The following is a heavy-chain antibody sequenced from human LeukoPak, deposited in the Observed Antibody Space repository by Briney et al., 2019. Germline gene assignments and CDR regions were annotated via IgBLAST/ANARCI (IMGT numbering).Heavy chain of an antibody. CDR3: ASGPHRRAGNWFDP. V-gene: IGHV3-21*01. J-gene: IGHJ5*02. CDR1: GFTFSSYS. Sequence: GGSLRLSCAASGFTFSSYSMNWVRQAPGKGLEWVSSISSSSSYIYYADSVKGRFTTSRDNAKNSLYLQMNSLRAEDTAVYYCASGPHRRAGNWFDPWGQGTLVTVSS. CDR2: ISSSSSYI.